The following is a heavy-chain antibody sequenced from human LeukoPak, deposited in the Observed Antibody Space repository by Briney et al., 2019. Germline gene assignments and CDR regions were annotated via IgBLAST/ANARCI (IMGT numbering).Heavy chain of an antibody. CDR1: GGSFSGYY. CDR2: LNHSGST. V-gene: IGHV4-34*01. Sequence: SETLSLTCAVYGGSFSGYYWSWIRQPPGKGLEWIGELNHSGSTNYNPSLKSRVTISVDTSKNQFSLKLSSVTAADTAVYYCARGHYTYYDFGWGQGTLVTVSS. CDR3: ARGHYTYYDFG. J-gene: IGHJ4*02. D-gene: IGHD3-3*01.